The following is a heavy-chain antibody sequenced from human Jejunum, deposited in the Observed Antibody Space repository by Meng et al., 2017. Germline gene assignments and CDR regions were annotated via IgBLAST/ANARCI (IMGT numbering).Heavy chain of an antibody. Sequence: EVQLVESGGGVVRPGGSLRLSCAAYGFTFDDYGMNWVRQVPGKGLEWVSNINWNGGRIGYADSVKGRFTISRDNAKNSLYLQMNSLRAEDTALYHCGRDRYYYGLDVWGQGITVTVSS. CDR2: INWNGGRI. J-gene: IGHJ6*02. V-gene: IGHV3-20*01. CDR1: GFTFDDYG. CDR3: GRDRYYYGLDV.